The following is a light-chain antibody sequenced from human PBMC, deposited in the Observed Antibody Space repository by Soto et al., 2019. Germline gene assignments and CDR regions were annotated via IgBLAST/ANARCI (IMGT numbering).Light chain of an antibody. CDR2: AAS. CDR1: QTINRN. CDR3: QQYNSWTSIT. Sequence: EILLTQSPATLSVSPGERATLSCRSSQTINRNLGWYQQKPGQAPRLLIFAASTRAPGIPARFSGSGSGTEFTLTISGLLSEDFAVYYCQQYNSWTSITFGQGTRLEVK. V-gene: IGKV3-15*01. J-gene: IGKJ5*01.